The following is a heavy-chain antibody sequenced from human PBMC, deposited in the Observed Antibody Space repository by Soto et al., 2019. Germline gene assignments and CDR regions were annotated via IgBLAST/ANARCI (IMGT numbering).Heavy chain of an antibody. CDR3: ARQREVVVVPYGMDV. V-gene: IGHV5-51*01. CDR2: IYPGDSDT. J-gene: IGHJ6*02. CDR1: GYSFTSYW. D-gene: IGHD2-15*01. Sequence: RGESLKISCKGSGYSFTSYWIGWVRQMPGKGLEWMGIIYPGDSDTRYSPSFQGQVTISADKSISTAYLQWSSLKASDTAMYYCARQREVVVVPYGMDVWGQGTTVTVSS.